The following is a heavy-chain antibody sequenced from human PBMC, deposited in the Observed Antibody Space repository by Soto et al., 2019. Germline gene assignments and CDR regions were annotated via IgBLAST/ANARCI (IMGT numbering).Heavy chain of an antibody. CDR3: ARDRGSDGMDV. CDR2: VSPSGTT. CDR1: GDSISVGYY. Sequence: QVQLQESGPGLVKPSQTLSLTCTVSGDSISVGYYWSWIRQHPGKGLEWIGYVSPSGTTYYNPSLKSRVATSTDTSKNQFSLEVSSVTAADTAVYYCARDRGSDGMDVWGQGTTVTVSS. J-gene: IGHJ6*02. V-gene: IGHV4-31*03.